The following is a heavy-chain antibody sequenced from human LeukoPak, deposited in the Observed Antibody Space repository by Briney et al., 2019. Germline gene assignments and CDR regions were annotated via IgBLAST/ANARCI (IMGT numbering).Heavy chain of an antibody. Sequence: GGSLRLSCAASGFTFSSYWMHWVRQAPGKGLVWVSRINSDGSSTSYADSVKGRFTISRDNAKNTLYLQMNSLRAEDTAVYYCARALGDTAHPANYYFDYWGQGTLVTVSS. CDR3: ARALGDTAHPANYYFDY. J-gene: IGHJ4*02. CDR2: INSDGSST. D-gene: IGHD5-18*01. V-gene: IGHV3-74*01. CDR1: GFTFSSYW.